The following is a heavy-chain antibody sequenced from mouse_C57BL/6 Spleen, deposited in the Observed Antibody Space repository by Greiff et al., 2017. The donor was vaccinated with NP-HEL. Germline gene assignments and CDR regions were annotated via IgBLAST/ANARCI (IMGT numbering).Heavy chain of an antibody. V-gene: IGHV1-47*01. CDR1: GYTFTTYP. Sequence: QVQLQQSGAELVKPGASVKMSCKASGYTFTTYPIEWMKQNHGKSLEWIGNFHPYNDDTKYNEKFKGKATLTVEKSSSTVYLELSRLKSDDSAGYYCARGYVGSSYGGAMDDWGQGTSVTVSS. CDR2: FHPYNDDT. CDR3: ARGYVGSSYGGAMDD. D-gene: IGHD1-1*01. J-gene: IGHJ4*01.